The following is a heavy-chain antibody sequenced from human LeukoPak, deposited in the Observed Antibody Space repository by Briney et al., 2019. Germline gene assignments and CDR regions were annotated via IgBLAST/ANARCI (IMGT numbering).Heavy chain of an antibody. CDR3: ARDRELSYYDTSGYWYFDL. CDR1: GYSISRQYY. J-gene: IGHJ2*01. Sequence: SETLALTCSVSGYSISRQYYRGWIRQPPGKGREGIGNIYHRGTTSYNPSLRGRVTISVDTSKNQFSLKLSSVTAADTAVYYCARDRELSYYDTSGYWYFDLWGRGTLVTVSS. D-gene: IGHD3-22*01. V-gene: IGHV4-38-2*02. CDR2: IYHRGTT.